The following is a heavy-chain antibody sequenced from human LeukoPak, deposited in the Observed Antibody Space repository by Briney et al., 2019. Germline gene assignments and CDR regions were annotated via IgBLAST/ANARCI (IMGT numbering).Heavy chain of an antibody. CDR2: IKEDGSVK. CDR3: ARADTAMSYYYYGMDV. V-gene: IGHV3-7*01. D-gene: IGHD5-18*01. CDR1: GFSFSNYW. J-gene: IGHJ6*02. Sequence: GGSLRLSCAASGFSFSNYWMSWVRQAPGKGLEWVANIKEDGSVKYYVDSAKGRFTISRDNTKNSLYLQMNSLRAEDTAVYYCARADTAMSYYYYGMDVWGQGTTVTVSS.